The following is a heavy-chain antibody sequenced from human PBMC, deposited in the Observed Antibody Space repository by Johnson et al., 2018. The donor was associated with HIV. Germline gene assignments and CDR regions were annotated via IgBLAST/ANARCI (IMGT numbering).Heavy chain of an antibody. CDR3: AKDRVGATSPQAQNAFDI. D-gene: IGHD1-26*01. CDR2: IRYDGSNK. Sequence: QVQLVESGGGLVQPGGSLRLSCAASGFTFSSYGMHWVRQAPGTGLEWVAFIRYDGSNKYYADSVKGRFTISRDNSKNTLYLQMNSLRAEDTAVYYCAKDRVGATSPQAQNAFDIWGQGTMVTVSS. CDR1: GFTFSSYG. J-gene: IGHJ3*02. V-gene: IGHV3-30*02.